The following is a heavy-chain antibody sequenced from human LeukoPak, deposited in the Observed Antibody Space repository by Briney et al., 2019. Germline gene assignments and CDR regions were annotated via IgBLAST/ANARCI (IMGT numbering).Heavy chain of an antibody. CDR3: ARHGYYVFDY. D-gene: IGHD4-17*01. J-gene: IGHJ4*02. CDR1: GFTFSSHW. CDR2: IKEDGHEK. Sequence: GGSLRLSCAGSGFTFSSHWMGWVRQAPGKGLEWLANIKEDGHEKYYVDSVQGRFTISRDNAKNSLFLQMDSLRAEDAAVYFCARHGYYVFDYWGQGTLVTVSS. V-gene: IGHV3-7*01.